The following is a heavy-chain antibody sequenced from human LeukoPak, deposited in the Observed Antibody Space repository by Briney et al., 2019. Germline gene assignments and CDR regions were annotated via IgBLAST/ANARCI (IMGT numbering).Heavy chain of an antibody. CDR2: IYYSGST. CDR3: AKLNPMTLAGSSWYYSMDV. J-gene: IGHJ6*02. Sequence: SETLSLTCTVSGGSISGYYWSWIRQPPGEGLEWIGYIYYSGSTNYNPSLKSRLTISMDTSKNHFSLNLRSVTAADTAVYYCAKLNPMTLAGSSWYYSMDVWGHGTAVTVSS. V-gene: IGHV4-59*01. CDR1: GGSISGYY. D-gene: IGHD3-10*01.